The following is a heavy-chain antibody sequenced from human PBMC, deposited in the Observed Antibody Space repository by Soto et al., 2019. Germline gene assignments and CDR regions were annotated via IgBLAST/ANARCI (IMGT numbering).Heavy chain of an antibody. CDR3: ARDTDSSGWPYYYYYGMDV. J-gene: IGHJ6*02. CDR2: INPSGGST. CDR1: GYTFTSYY. Sequence: EASVKVSCKASGYTFTSYYMHWVRQAPGQGLEWMGIINPSGGSTSYAQKFQGRVTMTRDTSTSTVYMELSSLRSEDTAVYYCARDTDSSGWPYYYYYGMDVWGQGTTVTVSS. D-gene: IGHD6-19*01. V-gene: IGHV1-46*01.